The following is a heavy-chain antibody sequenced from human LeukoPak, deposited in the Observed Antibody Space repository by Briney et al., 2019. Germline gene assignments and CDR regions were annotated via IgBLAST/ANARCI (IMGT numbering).Heavy chain of an antibody. CDR3: AGAVVVVPAAIIDNWFDP. D-gene: IGHD2-2*01. Sequence: SETLSLTCAVSGYSISSGYYWSWIRQPPGKGLEWIGSIYHRGSTYYKPSLKSRVTISVDTSKNQFSLKLSSVTAADTAVYYCAGAVVVVPAAIIDNWFDPWGQGTLVTVSS. CDR1: GYSISSGYY. CDR2: IYHRGST. J-gene: IGHJ5*02. V-gene: IGHV4-38-2*01.